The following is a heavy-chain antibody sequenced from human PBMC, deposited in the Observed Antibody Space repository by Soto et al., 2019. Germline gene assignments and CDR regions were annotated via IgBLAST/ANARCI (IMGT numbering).Heavy chain of an antibody. Sequence: EVQLLESGGGLVQPGGSLRLSCAASGFAFSTYAMNWVRQSPGEGLEWLSLISGSGSGTYYADSVRGRFTISRDNSKNTLYLQMNSLRAEDTAVYYCAKDQGNTVVGASRGFDHWGQGTLVIVSS. CDR2: ISGSGSGT. V-gene: IGHV3-23*01. CDR3: AKDQGNTVVGASRGFDH. CDR1: GFAFSTYA. J-gene: IGHJ4*02. D-gene: IGHD1-26*01.